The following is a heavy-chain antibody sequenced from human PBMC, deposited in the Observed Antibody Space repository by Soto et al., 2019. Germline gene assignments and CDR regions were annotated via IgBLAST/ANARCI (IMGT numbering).Heavy chain of an antibody. J-gene: IGHJ5*02. CDR1: GGSISSSSYY. V-gene: IGHV4-39*01. D-gene: IGHD3-3*01. CDR2: IYYSGST. Sequence: QLQLQESGPGLVKPSETLSLTCTVSGGSISSSSYYWGWIRQPPGKGLEWIGSIYYSGSTYYNPSLKRRVTISVDTSKNQFSLKLSSVTAADTAVYYCARQNDFNWFDPWGQGTLVTVSS. CDR3: ARQNDFNWFDP.